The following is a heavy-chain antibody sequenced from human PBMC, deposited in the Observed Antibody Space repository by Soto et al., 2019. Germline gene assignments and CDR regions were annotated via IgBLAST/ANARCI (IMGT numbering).Heavy chain of an antibody. CDR1: GFTFSSYS. Sequence: EVQLVESGGGLVQPGGSLRLSCAASGFTFSSYSMNWVRQAPGKGLEWVSYISSSSSTIYYADSVKGRFTISRDNAKNSLYLQMSSLRDEDTAVYYCARDAYVGDFDYWGQGTLVTVSS. V-gene: IGHV3-48*02. J-gene: IGHJ4*02. D-gene: IGHD1-26*01. CDR3: ARDAYVGDFDY. CDR2: ISSSSSTI.